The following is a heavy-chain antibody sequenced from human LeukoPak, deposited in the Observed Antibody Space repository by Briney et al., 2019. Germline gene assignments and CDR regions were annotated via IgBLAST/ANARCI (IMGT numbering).Heavy chain of an antibody. D-gene: IGHD3-9*01. J-gene: IGHJ6*03. Sequence: PGGSLRLSCAASGFTFSSYEMNWVRQAPGKGLEWVSYISSSDTTIYYADSVKGRFTISRDNAKNSLYLQMNSLRAEATAVYYCARDASKILTETFYYYYYMDVWGKGTTVTISS. CDR2: ISSSDTTI. V-gene: IGHV3-48*03. CDR1: GFTFSSYE. CDR3: ARDASKILTETFYYYYYMDV.